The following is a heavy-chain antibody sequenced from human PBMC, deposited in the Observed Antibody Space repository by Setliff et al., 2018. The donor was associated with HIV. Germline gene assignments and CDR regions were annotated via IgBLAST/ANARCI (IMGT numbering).Heavy chain of an antibody. CDR3: ARHDGTYCGGDCYLLGYFDL. CDR1: DYSISSGYY. D-gene: IGHD2-21*02. J-gene: IGHJ2*01. CDR2: IYHSGST. Sequence: TLSLTCAVSDYSISSGYYWGWIRQPPGKGLEWIGSIYHSGSTYYNPSLKSRVTISVDTSKNQFSLNLSSVTAADTAVYYCARHDGTYCGGDCYLLGYFDLWGRGTLVTVS. V-gene: IGHV4-38-2*01.